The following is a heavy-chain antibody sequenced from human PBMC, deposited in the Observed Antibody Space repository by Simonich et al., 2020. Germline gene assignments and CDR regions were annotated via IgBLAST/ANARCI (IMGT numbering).Heavy chain of an antibody. V-gene: IGHV4-39*01. J-gene: IGHJ4*02. CDR1: GGSISSSSYY. D-gene: IGHD6-6*01. CDR3: ARWAYSSSYFDY. Sequence: LQLQESGPGLVKPSETLSLTCTVSGGSISSSSYYWGWIRQPPGKGMEWIGSIYYSGSTYYNPSLKSRVTISVDTSKNQFSLKLSSVTAADTAVYYCARWAYSSSYFDYWGQGTLVTVSS. CDR2: IYYSGST.